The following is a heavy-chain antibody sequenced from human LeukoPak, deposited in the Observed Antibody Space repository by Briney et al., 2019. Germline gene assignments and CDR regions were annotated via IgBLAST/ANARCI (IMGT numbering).Heavy chain of an antibody. Sequence: PGRSLRLSCAASGFTFSSYGMHWVRQAPGKGLEWVAVISYDGSNKYYADSVKGRFTISRDNSKNTLYLQMNSLRAEDTAVYYCAPTTFLAAAGTNNWFDPWGQGTLVTVSS. CDR3: APTTFLAAAGTNNWFDP. CDR2: ISYDGSNK. CDR1: GFTFSSYG. J-gene: IGHJ5*02. D-gene: IGHD6-13*01. V-gene: IGHV3-30*03.